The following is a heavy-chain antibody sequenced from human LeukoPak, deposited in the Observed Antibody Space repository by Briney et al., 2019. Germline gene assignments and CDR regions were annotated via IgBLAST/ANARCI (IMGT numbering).Heavy chain of an antibody. V-gene: IGHV3-43*01. J-gene: IGHJ4*02. CDR3: AKDRGGVDY. CDR2: ISWDGGST. Sequence: GGSLRLSCAASGFTFDDYSMHWVRQGPGKGLEWVSVISWDGGSTSYADSVKGRFTISRDNSKNSLYLQMNSLRSVDSALYYCAKDRGGVDYWGQGTLVTVSS. D-gene: IGHD3-16*01. CDR1: GFTFDDYS.